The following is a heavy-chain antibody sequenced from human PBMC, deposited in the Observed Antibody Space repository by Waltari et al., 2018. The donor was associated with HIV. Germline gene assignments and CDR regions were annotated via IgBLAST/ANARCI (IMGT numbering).Heavy chain of an antibody. Sequence: QLQLQESGPGLVKPSETLSLTCAVSGGSVSSSSYFWGGIRQPPGKGLEWVGRIYYTGSAYYNPSHKSRVTISVDTSKNQFSLKVTSVTAADTAVYYCARHALRVGAAYWNFDLWGRGTLVTVSS. J-gene: IGHJ2*01. CDR2: IYYTGSA. CDR3: ARHALRVGAAYWNFDL. V-gene: IGHV4-39*01. CDR1: GGSVSSSSYF. D-gene: IGHD1-26*01.